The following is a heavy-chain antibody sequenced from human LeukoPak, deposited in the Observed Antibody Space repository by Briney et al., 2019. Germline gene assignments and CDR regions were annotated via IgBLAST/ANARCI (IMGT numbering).Heavy chain of an antibody. CDR1: GFTFSSYA. J-gene: IGHJ4*02. CDR3: ARDYRLETAMTGY. Sequence: QPGGSLRLSCAASGFTFSSYAMHWVRQAPGKGLEWVAVISYDGSNKYYADSVKGRFTISRDNSKNTLYLQMNSLRAEDTAVYYCARDYRLETAMTGYWGQGTLVTVSS. CDR2: ISYDGSNK. D-gene: IGHD5-18*01. V-gene: IGHV3-30-3*01.